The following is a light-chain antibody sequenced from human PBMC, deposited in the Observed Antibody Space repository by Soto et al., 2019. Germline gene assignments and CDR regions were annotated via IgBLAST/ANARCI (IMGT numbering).Light chain of an antibody. CDR3: HQYSNWPPYS. Sequence: EIVMTQSPATLSVSPGDRATLSCTASQSVNSDLAWYQQKPGQSPRLLIHGASTRATGFPARFSGRGSGTEVTHTITRPLSEDFAIYCCHQYSNWPPYSFGKGTKLEIK. V-gene: IGKV3-15*01. J-gene: IGKJ2*01. CDR1: QSVNSD. CDR2: GAS.